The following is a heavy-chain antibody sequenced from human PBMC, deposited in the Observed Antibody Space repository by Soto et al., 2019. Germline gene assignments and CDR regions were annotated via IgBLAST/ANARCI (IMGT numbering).Heavy chain of an antibody. CDR3: AKNYYFDS. V-gene: IGHV3-23*01. J-gene: IGHJ4*02. Sequence: EVQLLESGGGLVQPGGSLRLSCAASGFTFSNYAMNWGRQAPGERLEWVSSIGTGGDTNYADSVKGRFTISRDNSRNTLYLQMNSLRAEDTALYYCAKNYYFDSNGQGSLVTVS. CDR1: GFTFSNYA. CDR2: IGTGGDT.